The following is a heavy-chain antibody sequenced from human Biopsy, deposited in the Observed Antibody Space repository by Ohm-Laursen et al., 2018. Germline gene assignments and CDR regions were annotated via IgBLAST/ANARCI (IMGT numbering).Heavy chain of an antibody. CDR1: GGSISGYY. CDR2: IWSSGTT. CDR3: ARVVGAATGFDQ. J-gene: IGHJ4*02. Sequence: TLSLTCRISGGSISGYYWNWIRQSPGKGLEWIGYIWSSGTTDYNPSLQSRVSMSLELSTDQFSLKVDSVTAAETAVYYCARVVGAATGFDQWGQGIPVTVSS. V-gene: IGHV4-59*01. D-gene: IGHD1-26*01.